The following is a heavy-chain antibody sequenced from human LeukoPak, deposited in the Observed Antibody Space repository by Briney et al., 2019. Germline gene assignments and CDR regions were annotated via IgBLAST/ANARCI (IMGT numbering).Heavy chain of an antibody. CDR2: INPNSVGT. J-gene: IGHJ5*02. CDR1: GYTFTGYY. CDR3: ARDLSADPHSP. V-gene: IGHV1-2*02. Sequence: ASVKVSCKASGYTFTGYYMHWVRQAPGQGLEWMGWINPNSVGTNYAQKCQGTVTMTRDTSISTAYMELSRLRSDDTAVYYCARDLSADPHSPWGQGTLVTVSS.